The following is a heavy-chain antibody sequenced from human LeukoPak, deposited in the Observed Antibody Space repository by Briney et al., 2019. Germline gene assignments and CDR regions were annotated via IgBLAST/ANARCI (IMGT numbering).Heavy chain of an antibody. CDR2: ISSSGSTI. D-gene: IGHD3-16*01. V-gene: IGHV3-11*04. J-gene: IGHJ4*02. CDR3: ARDRLGYFLS. CDR1: GFTFSDYY. Sequence: GGSLRLSCVASGFTFSDYYMSWIRQAPGKGLEWVSYISSSGSTIYYADSVKGRFTISRDDGKNSLSLQMNSLRAEDTAVYYCARDRLGYFLSWGQGTLVTVSS.